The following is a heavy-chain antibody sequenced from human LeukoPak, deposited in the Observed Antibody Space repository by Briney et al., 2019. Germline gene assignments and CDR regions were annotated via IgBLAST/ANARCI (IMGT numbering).Heavy chain of an antibody. V-gene: IGHV1-69*13. D-gene: IGHD3-10*01. CDR3: ARGSKVYGYGSGSYYFDY. CDR2: IIPIFGTA. J-gene: IGHJ4*02. CDR1: GGTFSSYA. Sequence: SVKVSCKASGGTFSSYAISWVRQAPGQGLEWMGGIIPIFGTANYAQKFQGRVTITADEPTSTAYMELSSLRSEDTAVYYCARGSKVYGYGSGSYYFDYWGQGTLVTVSS.